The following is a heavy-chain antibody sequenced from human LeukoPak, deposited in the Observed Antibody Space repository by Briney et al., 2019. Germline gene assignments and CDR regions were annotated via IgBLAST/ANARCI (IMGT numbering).Heavy chain of an antibody. D-gene: IGHD3-3*01. CDR2: IYYSGST. J-gene: IGHJ4*02. CDR1: GGSISRADYY. Sequence: PSETLSLTCTVSGGSISRADYYWSWIRQPPGKGLEWIGYIYYSGSTYYNPSLKSRATISVDTSKNQFSLKLSSVTAADTAVYYCARDSDFWSGYYYLDYWGQGTLVTVSS. CDR3: ARDSDFWSGYYYLDY. V-gene: IGHV4-30-4*08.